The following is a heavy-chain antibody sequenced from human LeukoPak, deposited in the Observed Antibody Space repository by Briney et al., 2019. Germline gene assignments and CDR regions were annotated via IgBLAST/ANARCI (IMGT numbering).Heavy chain of an antibody. V-gene: IGHV3-21*01. CDR3: AKVRTGYYLYYFDY. CDR2: ISSSSSYI. D-gene: IGHD3/OR15-3a*01. Sequence: GGSLRLSCAASGFTFSSYSMNWVRQAPGKGLEWVSSISSSSSYIYYADSVKGRFTISRDNAKNSLYLQMNSLRAEDTAVYYCAKVRTGYYLYYFDYWGQGTLVTVSS. J-gene: IGHJ4*02. CDR1: GFTFSSYS.